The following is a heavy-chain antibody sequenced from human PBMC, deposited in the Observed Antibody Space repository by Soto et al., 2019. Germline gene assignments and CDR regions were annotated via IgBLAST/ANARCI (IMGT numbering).Heavy chain of an antibody. CDR1: GGTFSSYA. Sequence: ASVKVSCKASGGTFSSYAISCVRQAPGQGLEWMGGIIPIFGTANYAQKFQGRVTITADESTSTAYMELSSLRPEDAAVYYCARDPKTSGGQHWAFNYFDSWGQGTLVTVSS. CDR2: IIPIFGTA. V-gene: IGHV1-69*13. J-gene: IGHJ4*02. D-gene: IGHD7-27*01. CDR3: ARDPKTSGGQHWAFNYFDS.